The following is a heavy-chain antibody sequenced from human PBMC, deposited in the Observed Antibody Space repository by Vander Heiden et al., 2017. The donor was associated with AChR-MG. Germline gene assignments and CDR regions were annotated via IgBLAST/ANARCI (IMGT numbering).Heavy chain of an antibody. V-gene: IGHV3-23*01. Sequence: EVQLLESGGGLVQPGGSLRLSCAASGFTFSSHAMGGVRQAPGRGLGWVSAISGGGGSTYYAASVKGRFTISRDNSKNTLYLQMNSLRAEDTAVYYCAKGGGDHDAFDIWGQGKMVTVSS. J-gene: IGHJ3*02. CDR2: ISGGGGST. CDR3: AKGGGDHDAFDI. D-gene: IGHD3-16*01. CDR1: GFTFSSHA.